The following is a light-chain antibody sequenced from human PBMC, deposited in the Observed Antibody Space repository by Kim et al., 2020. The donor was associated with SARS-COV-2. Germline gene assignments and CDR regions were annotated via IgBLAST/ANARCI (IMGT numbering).Light chain of an antibody. CDR2: KTS. V-gene: IGKV1-5*03. CDR1: QSISDW. J-gene: IGKJ1*01. CDR3: QQYNSYPWT. Sequence: DIQMTQSPSTLSASVGDRVTITCRASQSISDWLAWYQQKPGKAPKLLIYKTSSLEYGVTARFSGSGSETEFTLTISRLQPDDFATYYCQQYNSYPWTFGQGTKVDIK.